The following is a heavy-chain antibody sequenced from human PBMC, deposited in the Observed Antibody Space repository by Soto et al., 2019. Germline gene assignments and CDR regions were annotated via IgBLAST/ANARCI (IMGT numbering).Heavy chain of an antibody. CDR1: EVSLDKDT. Sequence: GGSVELGCAAPEVSLDKDTMYYAGLCSGKGLEWVSTIAGGGGGRTNYADSVKGRFTISRDNSKNTLYLQMNSLRAEDTAVYYCSKHADYIDTYSFCSRGALDP. D-gene: IGHD4-4*01. CDR2: IAGGGGGRT. V-gene: IGHV3-23*01. J-gene: IGHJ5*02. CDR3: SKHADYIDTYSFCSRGALDP.